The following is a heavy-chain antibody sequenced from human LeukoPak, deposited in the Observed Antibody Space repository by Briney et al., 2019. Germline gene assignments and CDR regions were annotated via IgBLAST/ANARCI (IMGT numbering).Heavy chain of an antibody. CDR1: GYTFTGFY. J-gene: IGHJ4*02. D-gene: IGHD6-19*01. Sequence: ASVKVSCKASGYTFTGFYMHWVRQAPGQGLEWMGWINPNSGGTNYAQKFQGRVTMTRDTSISTAYMELSRLRSDDTAVYYCARVGDGLYYFDYWGQGTLVTVSS. CDR2: INPNSGGT. CDR3: ARVGDGLYYFDY. V-gene: IGHV1-2*02.